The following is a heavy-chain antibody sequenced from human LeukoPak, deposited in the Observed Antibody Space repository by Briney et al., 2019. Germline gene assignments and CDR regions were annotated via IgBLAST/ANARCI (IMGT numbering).Heavy chain of an antibody. CDR1: GDSVSSNSAA. CDR2: TYYRSKWYN. Sequence: SQTLSLTCAISGDSVSSNSAAWNWIRQSPSRGLEWQGRTYYRSKWYNDYAVSVKSRISIDPETSKNQVSLHLNSVTPEDTAVYFCAREAMATTNQFDPWGQGIPVTVSS. J-gene: IGHJ5*02. D-gene: IGHD5-24*01. CDR3: AREAMATTNQFDP. V-gene: IGHV6-1*01.